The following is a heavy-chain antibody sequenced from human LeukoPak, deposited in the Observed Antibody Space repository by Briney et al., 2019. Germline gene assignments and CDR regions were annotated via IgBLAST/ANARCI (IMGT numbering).Heavy chain of an antibody. Sequence: SETLSLTCTVSGGSFSSSSYYWGWIRQPPGKGLEWIGSMYYSGNTYYNPSLKSRVTMSVDTPKNQFSLKLTSVTAADTAMFYCARQVSYSTSLLGYYFDYWGQGILVTVSS. J-gene: IGHJ4*02. CDR3: ARQVSYSTSLLGYYFDY. V-gene: IGHV4-39*01. CDR1: GGSFSSSSYY. CDR2: MYYSGNT. D-gene: IGHD2-2*01.